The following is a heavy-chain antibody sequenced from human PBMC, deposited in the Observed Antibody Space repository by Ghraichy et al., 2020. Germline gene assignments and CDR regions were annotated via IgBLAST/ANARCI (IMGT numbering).Heavy chain of an antibody. V-gene: IGHV3-7*01. CDR3: AAQIAAAGLDAFDI. D-gene: IGHD6-13*01. CDR2: IKQDGSEK. J-gene: IGHJ3*02. Sequence: GESLNISCAASGFTFSSYWMSWVRQAPGKGLEWVANIKQDGSEKYYVDSVKGRFTISRDNAKNSLYLQMNSLRAEDTAVDYCAAQIAAAGLDAFDIWGQGTMVTVSS. CDR1: GFTFSSYW.